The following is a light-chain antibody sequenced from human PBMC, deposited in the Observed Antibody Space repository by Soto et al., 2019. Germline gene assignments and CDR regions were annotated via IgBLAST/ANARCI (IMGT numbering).Light chain of an antibody. Sequence: QSVLTQPPSASGSPGQSVTISCTGTSSDVGGYNYVSWYQQHPGKAPKLMIYEVRKWPSGVPDRFSGSKSGNTASLTVSGLQAEDEADYYCSSYAGSNNWNFGTGTKLTV. V-gene: IGLV2-8*01. J-gene: IGLJ1*01. CDR1: SSDVGGYNY. CDR3: SSYAGSNNWN. CDR2: EVR.